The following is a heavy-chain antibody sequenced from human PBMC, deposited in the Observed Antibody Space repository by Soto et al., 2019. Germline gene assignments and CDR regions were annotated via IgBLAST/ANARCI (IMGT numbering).Heavy chain of an antibody. CDR3: ARDQLWFGDFNTWGMDV. CDR2: IYHSGST. D-gene: IGHD3-10*01. J-gene: IGHJ6*02. Sequence: QVQLQESGPGLVKPSGTLSLTCAVSGGSISSSNWWSWVRQPPGKGLEWIGEIYHSGSTNYNPPLKSRVTITVDKSKNHFSLKLSSVTAADTAVYYCARDQLWFGDFNTWGMDVWGQGTTVTVSS. CDR1: GGSISSSNW. V-gene: IGHV4-4*02.